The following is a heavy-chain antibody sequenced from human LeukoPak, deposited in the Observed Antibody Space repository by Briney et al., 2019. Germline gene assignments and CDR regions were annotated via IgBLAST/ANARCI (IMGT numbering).Heavy chain of an antibody. CDR1: GFTFSTYS. J-gene: IGHJ4*02. CDR3: ARDRDYGGKLGY. V-gene: IGHV3-66*02. D-gene: IGHD4-23*01. Sequence: GGSLRLSCAASGFTFSTYSMNWVRQAPGKGLEWVSVIYSGGNTYYADSVKGRFTISRDNSKNTLHLQMNSLRVEDTAVYYCARDRDYGGKLGYWGQGTLATVSS. CDR2: IYSGGNT.